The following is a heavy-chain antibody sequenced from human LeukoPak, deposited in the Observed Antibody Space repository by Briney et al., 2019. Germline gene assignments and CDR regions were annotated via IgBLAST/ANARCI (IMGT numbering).Heavy chain of an antibody. V-gene: IGHV4-61*02. CDR2: IYTSGST. D-gene: IGHD6-13*01. J-gene: IGHJ3*02. CDR1: GGSISSGSYY. Sequence: SQTLSLTCTISGGSISSGSYYWSWIRQPAGKGLEWIGRIYTSGSTNYNPSLKSRVTISVDTSKNQFSLKLSSVTAADTAVYYCARGPVSSSWYSLTHARDAFDIWGQGTMVTVSS. CDR3: ARGPVSSSWYSLTHARDAFDI.